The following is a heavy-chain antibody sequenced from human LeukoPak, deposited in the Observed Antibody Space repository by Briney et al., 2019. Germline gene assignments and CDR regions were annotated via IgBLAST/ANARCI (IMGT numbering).Heavy chain of an antibody. CDR2: IRNDGINK. D-gene: IGHD1-14*01. CDR3: VKDNPVLHH. Sequence: GGSLRLSCAASGFTFNSCGMHWVRQAPGKGLEWVAFIRNDGINKYYADSVKGRFTISRDNSKNTLHLQMNSLRAEDTAVYYCVKDNPVLHHWGQGTLVTVSS. J-gene: IGHJ1*01. CDR1: GFTFNSCG. V-gene: IGHV3-30*02.